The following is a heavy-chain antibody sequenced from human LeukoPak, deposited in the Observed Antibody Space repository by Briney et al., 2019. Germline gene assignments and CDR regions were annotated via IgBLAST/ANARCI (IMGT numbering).Heavy chain of an antibody. Sequence: SETLSLTCTVSGGSISSGGYYWSWIRQHPGKGLEWIRYIYYSGSTYYNPSLKSRVTISVDTSKNQFSLKLSSVTAADTAVYYCARDDDYGSGLYNWFDPWGQGTLVTVSS. V-gene: IGHV4-31*03. CDR1: GGSISSGGYY. J-gene: IGHJ5*02. D-gene: IGHD3-10*01. CDR2: IYYSGST. CDR3: ARDDDYGSGLYNWFDP.